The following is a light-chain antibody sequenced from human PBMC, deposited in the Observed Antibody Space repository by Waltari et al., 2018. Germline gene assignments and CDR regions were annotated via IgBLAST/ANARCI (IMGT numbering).Light chain of an antibody. CDR3: QTGGHGTWV. J-gene: IGLJ3*02. V-gene: IGLV4-69*01. Sequence: QLVLTQSPSASASLGASVKLTCTLSSGHSTNVIAWLQKRPEKGPRYLMKVTRDGHHNKGDGIHDSCSGSSSGAERDRTISSLQSEDEADDYCQTGGHGTWVFGGGTKLTVL. CDR1: SGHSTNV. CDR2: VTRDGHH.